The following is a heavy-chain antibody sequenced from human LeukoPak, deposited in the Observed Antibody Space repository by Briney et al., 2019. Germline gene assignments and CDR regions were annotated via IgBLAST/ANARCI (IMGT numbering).Heavy chain of an antibody. J-gene: IGHJ4*02. CDR3: ATSSGMSVVVVAATLFDY. CDR2: IIPIFGTA. Sequence: ASVKVSCKASGGTFSSYAISWVRQAPGQGLEWMGGIIPIFGTANYAQKFQGRVTITADESTSTAYMELSSLRSEDTAVYYCATSSGMSVVVVAATLFDYWGQGTLVTVSS. V-gene: IGHV1-69*01. D-gene: IGHD2-15*01. CDR1: GGTFSSYA.